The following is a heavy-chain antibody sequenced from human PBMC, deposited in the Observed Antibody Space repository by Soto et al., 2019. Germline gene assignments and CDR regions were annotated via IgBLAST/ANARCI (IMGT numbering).Heavy chain of an antibody. Sequence: SQTLSLTCTVSGYSIGSGSYWAWIRQPPGKGPEWIASIYRGGTTFYNKSLKSRITISVETSHNQFSLKLTSVTAADTAVYYCATVHVMVVAGSTFDYWGHGALVTVSS. D-gene: IGHD6-19*01. CDR3: ATVHVMVVAGSTFDY. CDR1: GYSIGSGSY. V-gene: IGHV4-38-2*02. CDR2: IYRGGTT. J-gene: IGHJ4*01.